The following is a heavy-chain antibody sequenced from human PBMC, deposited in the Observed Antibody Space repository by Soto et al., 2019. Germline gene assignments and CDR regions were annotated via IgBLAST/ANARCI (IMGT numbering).Heavy chain of an antibody. CDR3: AREERGYSGYDLHYYGMDV. D-gene: IGHD5-12*01. CDR1: GFTFSSYG. V-gene: IGHV3-33*01. Sequence: QSGGSLRLSCAASGFTFSSYGMHWVRQAPGKGLEWVAVIWYDGSNKYYADSVKGRFTISRDNSKNTLYLQMNSLRAEDTAVYYCAREERGYSGYDLHYYGMDVWGQGTTVTVSS. CDR2: IWYDGSNK. J-gene: IGHJ6*02.